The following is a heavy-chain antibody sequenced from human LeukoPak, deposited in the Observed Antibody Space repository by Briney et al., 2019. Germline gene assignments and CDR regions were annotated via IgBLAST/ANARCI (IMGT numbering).Heavy chain of an antibody. D-gene: IGHD6-19*01. Sequence: GGSLISPVQRLDSPSVAMACTGSARLQARGWSGWHLYGNKYYADSVKGRFTISRDNSKNTLYLQMNSLRAEDTAVYYCAKDRSSSGWYSLDYWGQGTLVTVSS. CDR1: DSPSVAMA. J-gene: IGHJ4*02. CDR2: YGNK. V-gene: IGHV3-30*02. CDR3: AKDRSSSGWYSLDY.